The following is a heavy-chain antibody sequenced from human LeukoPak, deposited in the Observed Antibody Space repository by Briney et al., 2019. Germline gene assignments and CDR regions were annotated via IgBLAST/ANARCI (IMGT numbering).Heavy chain of an antibody. CDR3: VRDFDGRNDYFDGVRFDY. Sequence: PGASLRLSCAASGFNVGSKHMNWVRQAPGKGLEWVSGIYPGGDSYYADSVRGRFTISRDDSKNTLYLEMNNLRAEDTSVYYCVRDFDGRNDYFDGVRFDYWGLGTLVTVSS. V-gene: IGHV3-53*05. CDR1: GFNVGSKH. J-gene: IGHJ4*02. D-gene: IGHD3-16*01. CDR2: IYPGGDS.